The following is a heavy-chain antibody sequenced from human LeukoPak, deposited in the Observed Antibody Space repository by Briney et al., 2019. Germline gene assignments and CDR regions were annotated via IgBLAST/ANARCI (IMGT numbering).Heavy chain of an antibody. J-gene: IGHJ5*02. CDR3: ARAPLLGIFGLDP. CDR2: IYYSGST. CDR1: GGSISSNY. D-gene: IGHD3-3*01. Sequence: SETLPLTCTVSGGSISSNYWSGFGHPQGKELEGFGYIYYSGSTNYNPSLKSRVTISVDTSKNQFSLKLSSVTAADTAVYYCARAPLLGIFGLDPWGQGTLVTVSS. V-gene: IGHV4-59*01.